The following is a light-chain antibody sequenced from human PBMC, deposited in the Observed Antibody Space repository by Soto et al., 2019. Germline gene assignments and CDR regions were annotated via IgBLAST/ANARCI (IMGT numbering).Light chain of an antibody. CDR2: DVS. CDR1: GSDVGGYNY. Sequence: QSALTQPASVSGSPGQSITISCTGTGSDVGGYNYVSWYQQHPGKAPKLMIYDVSNRPSGVSNRFSGSKSGNTAPLTISGLQAEDEADYYCSSYTSSSTPCVFGTGTKVTVL. V-gene: IGLV2-14*01. CDR3: SSYTSSSTPCV. J-gene: IGLJ1*01.